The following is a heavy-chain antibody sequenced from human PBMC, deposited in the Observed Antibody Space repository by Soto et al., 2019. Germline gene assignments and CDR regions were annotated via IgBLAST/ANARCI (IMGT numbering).Heavy chain of an antibody. CDR1: GYTFTGYY. CDR3: EINRIGYLWSGWFDP. CDR2: INPNSGGT. D-gene: IGHD5-12*01. J-gene: IGHJ5*02. V-gene: IGHV1-2*02. Sequence: QVQLVQSGAEVKKPGASVKVSCKASGYTFTGYYMHWVRQAPGQGLEWMGWINPNSGGTNYAQKLQGRVTMTRDTSISPAYMELSRLRSDDTAVYCCEINRIGYLWSGWFDPWGQGTLVTVSS.